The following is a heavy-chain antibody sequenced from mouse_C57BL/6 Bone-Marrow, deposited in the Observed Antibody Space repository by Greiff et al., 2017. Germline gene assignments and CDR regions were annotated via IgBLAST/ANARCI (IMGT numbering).Heavy chain of an antibody. V-gene: IGHV14-2*01. CDR1: GFNIKDYY. Sequence: EVQLQQSGAELVKPGASVKLSCTASGFNIKDYYMHWVKQRTEQGLEWIGRIDPEDGETKYAPKFQGKATITADTSSNTAYLQLSSLISEDTAVYYCARWSTTGWFAYWGQGTLVTVSA. CDR2: IDPEDGET. CDR3: ARWSTTGWFAY. D-gene: IGHD1-1*01. J-gene: IGHJ3*01.